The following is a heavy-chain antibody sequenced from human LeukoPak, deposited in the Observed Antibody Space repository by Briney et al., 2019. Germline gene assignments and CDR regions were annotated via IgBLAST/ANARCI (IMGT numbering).Heavy chain of an antibody. V-gene: IGHV3-30*04. CDR2: ISYDGSNK. CDR1: GSTFSSYA. D-gene: IGHD6-13*01. CDR3: ARDGIAAAAPNWFDP. J-gene: IGHJ5*02. Sequence: PGGSLRLSCAASGSTFSSYAMHRVRQAPGKGLEWVAVISYDGSNKYYADSVKGRFTISRDNSKNTLYLQMNSLRAEDTAVYYCARDGIAAAAPNWFDPWGQGTLVTVSS.